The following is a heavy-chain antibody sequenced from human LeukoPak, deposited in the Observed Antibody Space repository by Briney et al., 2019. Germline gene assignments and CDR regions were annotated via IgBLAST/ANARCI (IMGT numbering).Heavy chain of an antibody. Sequence: SSETLSLTCAVYGGSFSGYYWSWIRQPPGEGLEWIGEINHSGSTNYNPSLKSRVTISVDTSKNQFSLNVSSVTATDTAVYYCARHNYGDYQLFSWYFDLWGRGTLVTVSS. CDR2: INHSGST. V-gene: IGHV4-34*01. CDR3: ARHNYGDYQLFSWYFDL. J-gene: IGHJ2*01. CDR1: GGSFSGYY. D-gene: IGHD4-17*01.